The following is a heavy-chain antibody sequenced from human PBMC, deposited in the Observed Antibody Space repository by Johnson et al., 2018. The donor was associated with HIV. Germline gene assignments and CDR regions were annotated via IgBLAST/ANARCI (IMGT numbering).Heavy chain of an antibody. V-gene: IGHV3-30*04. J-gene: IGHJ3*02. CDR1: GFTFSSYA. CDR2: ISYDGSNK. D-gene: IGHD7-27*01. CDR3: AKDSANWGGAFDI. Sequence: VQVVESGGGVVQPGRSLRLSCAASGFTFSSYAMHWVRQAPGKGLEWVAVISYDGSNKYYADSVRGRFTISRDTSKNTLYLQMNSLRAEDTAVYYCAKDSANWGGAFDIWGQGTMVTVSS.